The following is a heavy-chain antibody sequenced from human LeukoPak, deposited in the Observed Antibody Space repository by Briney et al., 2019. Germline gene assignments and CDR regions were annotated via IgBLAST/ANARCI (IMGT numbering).Heavy chain of an antibody. CDR2: IIPIFGTA. CDR3: AREGAAAMGYMDV. CDR1: GGTFSSYA. J-gene: IGHJ6*03. V-gene: IGHV1-69*13. Sequence: AASVKVSCKASGGTFSSYAISWVRQAPGHGLEWMGGIIPIFGTANNAQKFQGRVTITADESTSTAYMELSSLRSEDTAVYYCAREGAAAMGYMDVWGKGTTVTVSS. D-gene: IGHD1-26*01.